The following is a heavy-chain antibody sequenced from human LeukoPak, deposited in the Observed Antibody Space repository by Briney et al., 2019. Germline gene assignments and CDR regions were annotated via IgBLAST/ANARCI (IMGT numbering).Heavy chain of an antibody. CDR2: IYYSGST. D-gene: IGHD3-22*01. Sequence: SETLSLTCTVSGGSISSYYWSWIRQPPGKGLEWIGYIYYSGSTNYNPSLKSRVTISVDTSKNQFSLKLSSVTAADTAVYYCARHPRLEYYYDSSGYYDYWGQGTLVTVSS. CDR1: GGSISSYY. CDR3: ARHPRLEYYYDSSGYYDY. V-gene: IGHV4-59*08. J-gene: IGHJ4*02.